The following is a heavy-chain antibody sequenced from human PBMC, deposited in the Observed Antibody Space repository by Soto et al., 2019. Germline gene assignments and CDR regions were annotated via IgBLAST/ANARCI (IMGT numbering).Heavy chain of an antibody. V-gene: IGHV5-51*01. J-gene: IGHJ6*02. CDR3: ARDESGYSYGSYGDYYYYYGMDV. CDR2: IYPGDSDT. Sequence: PGESLKISCKGSGYSFTSYWIGWVRQMPGKGLEWMGIIYPGDSDTRYSPSFQGQVTISADKSISTAYLQWSSLRSEDTAVYYCARDESGYSYGSYGDYYYYYGMDVWGQGTTVTVSS. D-gene: IGHD5-18*01. CDR1: GYSFTSYW.